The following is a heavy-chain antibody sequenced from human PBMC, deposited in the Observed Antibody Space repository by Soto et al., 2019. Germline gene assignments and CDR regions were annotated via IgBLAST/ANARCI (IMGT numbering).Heavy chain of an antibody. Sequence: PSETLSLTCAVYGGSFSGYYWSWIRQPPGKGLEWIGEINHSGSTNYNPSLKSRVTISVDTSKNQFSLKLSSVTAADTAVYYCARGHVLRFLEWYNWFDPWGQGTLVTVSS. J-gene: IGHJ5*02. D-gene: IGHD3-3*01. V-gene: IGHV4-34*01. CDR2: INHSGST. CDR3: ARGHVLRFLEWYNWFDP. CDR1: GGSFSGYY.